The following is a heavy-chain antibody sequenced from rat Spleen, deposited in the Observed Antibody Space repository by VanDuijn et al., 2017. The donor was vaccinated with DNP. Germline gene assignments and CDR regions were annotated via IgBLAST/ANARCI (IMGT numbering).Heavy chain of an antibody. D-gene: IGHD1-11*01. Sequence: EVQLVQSGGGLVQPGGSLKLSCAASGFTFSNSYMAWVRQAPKKGLEWVATIIYDGSRTYYRDSVKGRFTISRDNAKSSLYLQMDSLRSEDTATYYCARGATGDYWGQGVMVTVSS. CDR2: IIYDGSRT. CDR3: ARGATGDY. CDR1: GFTFSNSY. V-gene: IGHV5-7*01. J-gene: IGHJ2*01.